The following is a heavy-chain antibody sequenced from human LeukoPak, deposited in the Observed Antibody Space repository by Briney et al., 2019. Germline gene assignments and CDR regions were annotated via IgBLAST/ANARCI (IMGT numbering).Heavy chain of an antibody. J-gene: IGHJ4*02. CDR2: ISYDGSNK. V-gene: IGHV3-30*04. D-gene: IGHD3-9*01. Sequence: GGFLRLSCAASGFTFSSYAMHWVRQAPGKGLEWVAVISYDGSNKYYADSVKGRFTISRDNSKNTLYLQMNSLRVEDTAVYYCAKGAQYFDWLLSFRGGQGTLVTVSS. CDR3: AKGAQYFDWLLSFR. CDR1: GFTFSSYA.